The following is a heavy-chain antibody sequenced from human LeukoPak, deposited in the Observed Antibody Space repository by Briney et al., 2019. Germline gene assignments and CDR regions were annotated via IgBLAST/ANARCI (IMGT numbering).Heavy chain of an antibody. V-gene: IGHV3-7*01. J-gene: IGHJ3*02. CDR1: GFTFSRYR. D-gene: IGHD5-24*01. Sequence: TGGSLRLSCAASGFTFSRYRMTWVRQAPGKGLEWVSTIRQDGSEKYYVDSVKGRFAVSRDNTKNSLYLQMSSLRVEDTAVYYCARDVDGGTIITGAFDNWGQGTMVIVSS. CDR2: IRQDGSEK. CDR3: ARDVDGGTIITGAFDN.